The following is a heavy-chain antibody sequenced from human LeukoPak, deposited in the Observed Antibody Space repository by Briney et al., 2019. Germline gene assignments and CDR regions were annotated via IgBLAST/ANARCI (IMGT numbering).Heavy chain of an antibody. J-gene: IGHJ4*02. CDR2: ISAYNGNT. D-gene: IGHD6-19*01. Sequence: GASVKVSCKASGYTFTSDGISWVRQAPGQGLEWMGWISAYNGNTNYAQKLQGRVTMTTDTSTSTAYMELRSLRSDDTAVYYCARGLGPFLPGYSSGWPFDYWGQGTLVTVSS. V-gene: IGHV1-18*01. CDR1: GYTFTSDG. CDR3: ARGLGPFLPGYSSGWPFDY.